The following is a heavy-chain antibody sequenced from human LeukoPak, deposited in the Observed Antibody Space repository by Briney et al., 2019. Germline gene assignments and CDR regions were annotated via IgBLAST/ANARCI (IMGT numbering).Heavy chain of an antibody. Sequence: SETLSLTCTVSGGSISSYYWSWIRQPAGKGLEWIGRIYTSGSTNYNPSLKSRVTMSVDTSKNQFSLKLSSVTAADTAVYYCARDLTTGTLPLNWFDPWGQGTLVTVSS. V-gene: IGHV4-4*07. CDR2: IYTSGST. D-gene: IGHD1-1*01. CDR3: ARDLTTGTLPLNWFDP. CDR1: GGSISSYY. J-gene: IGHJ5*02.